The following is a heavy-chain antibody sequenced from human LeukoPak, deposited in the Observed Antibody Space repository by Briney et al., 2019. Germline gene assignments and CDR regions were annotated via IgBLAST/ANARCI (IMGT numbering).Heavy chain of an antibody. V-gene: IGHV3-7*01. CDR3: ARDDCSSISCYHNWFDP. D-gene: IGHD2-2*01. CDR1: GFTFSSYW. J-gene: IGHJ5*02. Sequence: GGSLRLSCAASGFTFSSYWMSWVRQAPGKGLEWVANVKQDGSEKYYVDSVKGRFTISRDNAKNSLYLQMNSLRAEDTAVYYCARDDCSSISCYHNWFDPWGQGTLVTVSS. CDR2: VKQDGSEK.